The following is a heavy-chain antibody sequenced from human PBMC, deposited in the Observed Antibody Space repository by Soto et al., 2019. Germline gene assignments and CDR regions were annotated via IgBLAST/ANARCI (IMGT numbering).Heavy chain of an antibody. CDR2: ISGSGGTA. D-gene: IGHD3-10*01. V-gene: IGHV3-23*01. Sequence: EVQLLESGGGSVQPGGSLRLSCVASGFTFSSYAMHWVRRPPGKGLEWVSSISGSGGTAYYADSVKGRFSISRDSLVNTLYLQLNSLRAEDTAVYYCAKRRGQSWSFDYWGQGTLVTVSP. CDR3: AKRRGQSWSFDY. J-gene: IGHJ4*02. CDR1: GFTFSSYA.